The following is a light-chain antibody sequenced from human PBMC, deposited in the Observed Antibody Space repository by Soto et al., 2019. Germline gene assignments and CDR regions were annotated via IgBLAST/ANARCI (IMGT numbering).Light chain of an antibody. V-gene: IGLV2-14*01. CDR3: SSYSGSSTWV. CDR1: SSDVGRYNF. CDR2: EVS. Sequence: QSALTQPASVSGSPGQSITISRTGTSSDVGRYNFVSWYQQHPGKAPKLMIYEVSNRPSGVSNRFSGSKSGNTASLTISGRKAADEPDSYCSSYSGSSTWVFGVGAKLTGL. J-gene: IGLJ3*02.